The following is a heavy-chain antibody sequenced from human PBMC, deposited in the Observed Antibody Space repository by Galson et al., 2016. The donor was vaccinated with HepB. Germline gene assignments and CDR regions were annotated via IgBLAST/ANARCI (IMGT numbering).Heavy chain of an antibody. D-gene: IGHD6-19*01. CDR3: ARRGDSSGWGHYWYSDL. Sequence: QSGAEVKKPGESLKISCKGSGYSFTSYWIGWVRQMPGKGLEWMGIIYLGDSDTRYSPSFQGQVTISADKSISTAYLQWSSLKASDTAMYYCARRGDSSGWGHYWYSDLWGGGTRVTGAS. CDR1: GYSFTSYW. J-gene: IGHJ2*01. V-gene: IGHV5-51*01. CDR2: IYLGDSDT.